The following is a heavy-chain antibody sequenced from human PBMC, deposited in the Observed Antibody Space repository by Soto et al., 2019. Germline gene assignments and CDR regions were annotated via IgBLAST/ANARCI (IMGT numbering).Heavy chain of an antibody. CDR3: ARVGTAIAIV. CDR2: IIPIFGTA. J-gene: IGHJ4*02. Sequence: QVQLVQSGAEVKKPGSSVKVSCKASGGTFSSYAISWVRQAPGQGLEWMGGIIPIFGTANYAQKLQGRVTISADEPTSTASMGLSSLRCEDTAVYYCARVGTAIAIVWVQGTMLTVSS. V-gene: IGHV1-69*01. D-gene: IGHD3-9*01. CDR1: GGTFSSYA.